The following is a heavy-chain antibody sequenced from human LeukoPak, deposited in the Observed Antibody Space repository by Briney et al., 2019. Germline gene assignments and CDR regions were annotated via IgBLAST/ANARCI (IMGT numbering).Heavy chain of an antibody. CDR3: AKMPQVGYYDSSGYLVDY. V-gene: IGHV3-30*18. CDR2: ISYDGSNK. Sequence: GRSLRLSCAASGFTFSSYGMHWVRQAPGKGLEWVAVISYDGSNKYHADSVKGRFTISRDNSKNTLYLQMNSLRAEDTAVYYCAKMPQVGYYDSSGYLVDYWGQGTLVTVSS. D-gene: IGHD3-22*01. J-gene: IGHJ4*02. CDR1: GFTFSSYG.